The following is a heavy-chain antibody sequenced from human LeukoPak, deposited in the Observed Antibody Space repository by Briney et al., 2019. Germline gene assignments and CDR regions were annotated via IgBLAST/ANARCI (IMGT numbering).Heavy chain of an antibody. V-gene: IGHV4-59*08. D-gene: IGHD6-19*01. CDR3: ARRRQWLDFDY. CDR2: TYHSGNT. Sequence: SETLSLTCTVSGGSMRNYYWSWIRQPPGKGLEWIGYTYHSGNTDYNPSLKSRVTISVDTSKNQFSLKPTSVTAADTAVYYCARRRQWLDFDYWGQGTLVTVSS. J-gene: IGHJ4*02. CDR1: GGSMRNYY.